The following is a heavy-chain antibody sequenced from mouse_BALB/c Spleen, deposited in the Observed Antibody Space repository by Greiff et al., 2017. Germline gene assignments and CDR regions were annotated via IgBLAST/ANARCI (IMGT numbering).Heavy chain of an antibody. CDR2: IWGDGST. CDR1: GFSLTGYG. CDR3: ARRGYYGSFAY. Sequence: VQLKESGPGLVAPSQSLSITCTVSGFSLTGYGVNWVRQPPGKGLEWLGMIWGDGSTDYNSALKSRLSISKDNSKSQVFLKMNSLQTDDTARYYCARRGYYGSFAYWGQGTLVTVSA. V-gene: IGHV2-6-7*01. D-gene: IGHD2-2*01. J-gene: IGHJ3*01.